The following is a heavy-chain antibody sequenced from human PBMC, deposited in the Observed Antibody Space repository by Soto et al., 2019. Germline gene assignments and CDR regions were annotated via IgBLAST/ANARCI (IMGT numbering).Heavy chain of an antibody. D-gene: IGHD1-26*01. J-gene: IGHJ2*01. V-gene: IGHV1-69*01. CDR2: IIPFFRTA. Sequence: QVQMDQSGAEVKKPGSSVTVSCKASGVTFSSNAISWVRQAPGQGLEWMGGIIPFFRTANYAQKFQGRVTITADESTSTVYMELSSLRSEDTAVYYCAIEPLSGTYYPRYFDLWGRGTLVTVSS. CDR3: AIEPLSGTYYPRYFDL. CDR1: GVTFSSNA.